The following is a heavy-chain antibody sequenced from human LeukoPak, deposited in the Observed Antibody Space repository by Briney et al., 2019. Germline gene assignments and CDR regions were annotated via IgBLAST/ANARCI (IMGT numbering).Heavy chain of an antibody. J-gene: IGHJ3*02. V-gene: IGHV3-30*18. CDR2: ISYDGSNK. Sequence: GRSLRLSCAASGFTFSSYGMHWVRQAPGKGLEWVAVISYDGSNKYYADSVKGRFTISRDNSKNTLYLQMNSLRAEDTAVYYCAKVQDGYNYLGDFDIWGQGTMVTVST. D-gene: IGHD5-24*01. CDR1: GFTFSSYG. CDR3: AKVQDGYNYLGDFDI.